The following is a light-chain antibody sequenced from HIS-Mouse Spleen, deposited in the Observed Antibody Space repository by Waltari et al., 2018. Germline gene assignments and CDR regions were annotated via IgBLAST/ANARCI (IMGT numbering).Light chain of an antibody. CDR1: QSFSSY. Sequence: IQMTQSPSSLSASVGDRVTITCRASQSFSSYLNWYQQKPGKAPKLLIYAASSLQSGVPSRFSGSGSGTDFTLTISSLQPEDFATYYCQQSYSTPPNTFGQGTKLEIK. V-gene: IGKV1-39*01. CDR3: QQSYSTPPNT. CDR2: AAS. J-gene: IGKJ2*01.